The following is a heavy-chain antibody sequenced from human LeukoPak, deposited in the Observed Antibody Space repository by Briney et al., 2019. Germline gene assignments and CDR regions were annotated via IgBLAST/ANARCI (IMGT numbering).Heavy chain of an antibody. Sequence: GGSLRLSCAASGFTFSSYGMHWVRQAPGKGLEWVAVISYDGSNKYYADSVKGRFTISRDNSKNTLYLQMNSLRAEDTAVYYCASSSSLGYFDYWGQGTLVTVSS. D-gene: IGHD6-6*01. CDR2: ISYDGSNK. V-gene: IGHV3-30*03. CDR3: ASSSSLGYFDY. CDR1: GFTFSSYG. J-gene: IGHJ4*02.